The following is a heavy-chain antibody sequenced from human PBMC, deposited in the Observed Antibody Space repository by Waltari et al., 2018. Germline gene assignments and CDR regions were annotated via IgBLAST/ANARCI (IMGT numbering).Heavy chain of an antibody. CDR2: IYYSGST. CDR1: GGSISSSSYY. V-gene: IGHV4-39*01. J-gene: IGHJ4*02. CDR3: ARGGMQLVREGYYFDY. Sequence: QLQLQESGPGLVKPSETLSHTCTVSGGSISSSSYYWGWIRQPPGKGLEWIGSIYYSGSTYYNPSLKSRVTISVDTSKNQFSLKLSSVTAADTAVYYCARGGMQLVREGYYFDYWGQGTLVTVSS. D-gene: IGHD6-6*01.